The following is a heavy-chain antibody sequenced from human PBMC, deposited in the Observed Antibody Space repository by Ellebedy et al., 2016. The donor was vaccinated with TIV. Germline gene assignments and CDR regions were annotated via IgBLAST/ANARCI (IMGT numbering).Heavy chain of an antibody. Sequence: GGSLRLSCAASGFSFSGYWMSWVRQAPGKGLEWVAKTSQDGSEKYYLDSVKGRFTISRDNAKNSLYLQLNSLRAEDTAVYYCAAHYSGTYYRMDVWGKGTTVTVPS. D-gene: IGHD1-26*01. CDR3: AAHYSGTYYRMDV. J-gene: IGHJ6*04. CDR2: TSQDGSEK. CDR1: GFSFSGYW. V-gene: IGHV3-7*01.